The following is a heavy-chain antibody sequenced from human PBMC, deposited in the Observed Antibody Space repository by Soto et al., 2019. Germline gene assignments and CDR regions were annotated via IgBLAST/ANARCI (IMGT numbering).Heavy chain of an antibody. CDR1: GGSISSYY. D-gene: IGHD6-6*01. CDR3: ARTFIWSSSDSFDP. Sequence: SETLSLTCTVSGGSISSYYWSWIRQPPGKGLEWIGYIYYSGSTNYNPSLKSRVTILVDAAKNQFSLKLSSVTAADTAVYYCARTFIWSSSDSFDPWGQGTLVTVSS. CDR2: IYYSGST. J-gene: IGHJ5*02. V-gene: IGHV4-59*01.